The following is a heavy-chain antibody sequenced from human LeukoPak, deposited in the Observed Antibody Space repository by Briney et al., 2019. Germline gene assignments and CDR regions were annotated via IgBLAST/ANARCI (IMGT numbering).Heavy chain of an antibody. CDR2: ISAYNGNT. V-gene: IGHV1-18*01. CDR1: GYTFTSYG. J-gene: IGHJ4*02. Sequence: ASVKVSCKASGYTFTSYGISWVRQAPGQGLQWMGWISAYNGNTHYAQKLQGRVTMTTDTSTSTAYMEPRSLRTDDTAVYYCARDLVSGSTGYWGQGTLFTVSS. CDR3: ARDLVSGSTGY. D-gene: IGHD1-26*01.